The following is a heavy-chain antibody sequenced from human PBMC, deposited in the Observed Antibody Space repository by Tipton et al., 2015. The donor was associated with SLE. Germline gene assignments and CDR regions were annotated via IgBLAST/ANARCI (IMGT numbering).Heavy chain of an antibody. CDR3: ARANDSSAPGTFDI. V-gene: IGHV4-59*08. CDR2: IYYSGRT. D-gene: IGHD3-22*01. CDR1: GGSISSFY. Sequence: TLSLTCTVSGGSISSFYWSWIRQPPGKGLEWIGYIYYSGRTNYNPSLKSRDTISVDTSKNQFTLKLSSVTAADPAVYYWARANDSSAPGTFDIWGQGTMVTVSS. J-gene: IGHJ3*02.